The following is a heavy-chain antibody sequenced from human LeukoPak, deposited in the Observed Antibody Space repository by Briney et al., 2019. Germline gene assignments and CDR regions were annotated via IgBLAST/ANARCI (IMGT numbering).Heavy chain of an antibody. D-gene: IGHD6-19*01. CDR3: ARDYEDLGVAGTGFDY. CDR1: GGSISSYS. J-gene: IGHJ4*02. CDR2: IYYSGST. V-gene: IGHV4-59*01. Sequence: PSETLSLTCTVSGGSISSYSWNWIRQPPGKGLEWIGYIYYSGSTNYNPSLKSRVTISVDTSKTQFSLKLNSVTAADTAVYYCARDYEDLGVAGTGFDYWGQGTLVTVSS.